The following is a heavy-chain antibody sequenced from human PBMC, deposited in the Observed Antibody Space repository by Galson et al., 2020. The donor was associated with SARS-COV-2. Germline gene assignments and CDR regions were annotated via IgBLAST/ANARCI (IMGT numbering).Heavy chain of an antibody. V-gene: IGHV3-53*01. J-gene: IGHJ4*02. Sequence: GESLKISCAASGFTVSSNYMSWVRQAPGKGLEWVSVIYSGGSTYYTDSVKGRFTISRDNSKNTLYLQMNNLRADDTAVYYCARDGQSSSGWAFDYWGQGTLVTVSS. D-gene: IGHD6-19*01. CDR2: IYSGGST. CDR1: GFTVSSNY. CDR3: ARDGQSSSGWAFDY.